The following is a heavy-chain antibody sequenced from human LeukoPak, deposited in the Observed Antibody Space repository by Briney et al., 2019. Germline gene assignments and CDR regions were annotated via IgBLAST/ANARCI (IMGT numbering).Heavy chain of an antibody. CDR3: ARDRRAIAAAGTEIDP. Sequence: SETLSLTCTVSGGSISSYYWSWIRQPPGKGLEWVGYIYYSGSTKYNPSLKSRVTISVDTSKNQFSLKLSSVTAADTAVYYCARDRRAIAAAGTEIDPWGQGTLVTVSS. J-gene: IGHJ5*02. V-gene: IGHV4-59*01. CDR2: IYYSGST. D-gene: IGHD6-13*01. CDR1: GGSISSYY.